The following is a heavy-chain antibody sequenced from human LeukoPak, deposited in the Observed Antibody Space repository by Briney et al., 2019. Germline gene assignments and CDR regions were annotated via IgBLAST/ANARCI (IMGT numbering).Heavy chain of an antibody. J-gene: IGHJ4*02. CDR2: IYSDRSS. V-gene: IGHV3-53*01. D-gene: IGHD2-15*01. CDR1: EFTFSSYS. CDR3: ARDSAFSSYSY. Sequence: PGGSLRLSCAASEFTFSSYSMNWVRQAPGKGLEWVAIIYSDRSSYYAVPVRGRFTISRDDSKNTLLLQMDSLRVEDTAIYYCARDSAFSSYSYWGQGALVTVSS.